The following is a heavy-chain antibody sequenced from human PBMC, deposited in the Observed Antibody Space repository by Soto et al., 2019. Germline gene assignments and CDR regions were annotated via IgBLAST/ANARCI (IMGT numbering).Heavy chain of an antibody. J-gene: IGHJ6*02. D-gene: IGHD6-6*01. CDR1: GGTFRNYI. Sequence: SVKVSCKASGGTFRNYIISWVRQAPGQGLEWMGGIIPIAGTANYAQKFQGRLTITADESTSTAYMEVSSLRSEDTALYYCARDMAIVGRPGYYYGMDVWGQGTTVTVSS. CDR3: ARDMAIVGRPGYYYGMDV. CDR2: IIPIAGTA. V-gene: IGHV1-69*13.